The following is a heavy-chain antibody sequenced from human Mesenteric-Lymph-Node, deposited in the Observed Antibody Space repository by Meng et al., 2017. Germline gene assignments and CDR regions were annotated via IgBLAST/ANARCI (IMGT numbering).Heavy chain of an antibody. J-gene: IGHJ4*02. D-gene: IGHD5-18*01. CDR3: ARDRGYSYGKSFFDY. CDR2: IYYSGST. Sequence: VTLQGSGPGLVRPSETLSLTCTVSGGSVSSGSSYWSWIRQPPGKGLEWIGYIYYSGSTNYNPSLKSRVTISVDTSKNQFSLKLSSVTAADTAVYYCARDRGYSYGKSFFDYWGQGTLVTVSS. V-gene: IGHV4-61*01. CDR1: GGSVSSGSSY.